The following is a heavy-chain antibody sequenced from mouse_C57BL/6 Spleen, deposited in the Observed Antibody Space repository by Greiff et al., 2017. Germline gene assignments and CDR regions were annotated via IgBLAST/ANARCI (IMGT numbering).Heavy chain of an antibody. CDR3: ARGDYGNSYFYY. V-gene: IGHV1-55*01. CDR1: GYTFTSYW. Sequence: QVQLQQPGAELVKPGASVKMSCKASGYTFTSYWITWVKQRPGQGLEWIGDIYPGSGSTNYNEKFKSKATLTVDTSSSTAYMQLSSLTSEDSAVYYCARGDYGNSYFYYWGQGTTLTVSS. CDR2: IYPGSGST. J-gene: IGHJ2*01. D-gene: IGHD2-1*01.